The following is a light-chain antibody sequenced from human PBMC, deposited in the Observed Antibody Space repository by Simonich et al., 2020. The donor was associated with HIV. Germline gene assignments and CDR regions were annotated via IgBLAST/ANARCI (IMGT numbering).Light chain of an antibody. CDR1: QGISYW. Sequence: DIQLPQSPSFVSASVGDRVTITCLASQGISYWLAWYQQKPGKAPNLLIYAASSLQSGVPSRFSGSGSGTDFTLTISSLQPEDFATYYCQQANSFPLTFGGGTKVEIK. J-gene: IGKJ4*01. CDR2: AAS. V-gene: IGKV1-12*01. CDR3: QQANSFPLT.